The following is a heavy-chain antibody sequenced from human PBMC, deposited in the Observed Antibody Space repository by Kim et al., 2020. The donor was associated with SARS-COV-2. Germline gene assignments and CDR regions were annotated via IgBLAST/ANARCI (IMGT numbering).Heavy chain of an antibody. V-gene: IGHV3-21*01. D-gene: IGHD4-17*01. CDR3: SGLRSPDHCCYYNGVDV. Sequence: GGSLRLSCAASGFTFSSYSMNWVRQAPGKGLEWVSPISSTSGSLYSDDAVSGRFTFTRDNDNSSQHLQMNMMSGETTAVYCSSGLRSPDHCCYYNGVDV. J-gene: IGHJ6*01. CDR1: GFTFSSYS. CDR2: ISSTSGSL.